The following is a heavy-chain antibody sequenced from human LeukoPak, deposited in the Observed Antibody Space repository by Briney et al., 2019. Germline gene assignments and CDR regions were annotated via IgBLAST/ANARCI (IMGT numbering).Heavy chain of an antibody. V-gene: IGHV3-48*04. Sequence: GGSLRLSCAASGFTFSSYSMNWVRQAPGKGLEYVSYISSGSGTIYYADSVKGRFTISRDNAKNSLYLQMNSLSAEDTAVYYCAREVDGDLGYWGQGTLVTVSS. CDR2: ISSGSGTI. J-gene: IGHJ4*02. D-gene: IGHD4-17*01. CDR1: GFTFSSYS. CDR3: AREVDGDLGY.